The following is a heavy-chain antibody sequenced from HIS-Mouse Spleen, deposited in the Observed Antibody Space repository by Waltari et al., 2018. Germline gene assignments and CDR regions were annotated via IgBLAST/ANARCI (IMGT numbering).Heavy chain of an antibody. D-gene: IGHD5-12*01. J-gene: IGHJ5*02. CDR1: GFTFSSYW. CDR2: IKKDGRGK. V-gene: IGHV3-7*01. Sequence: EVQLVESGGGLVQPGGSLRLSCAASGFTFSSYWMSWVRQAPGRGVGWGANIKKDGRGKYYVDSVKGRFTISRDNAKNSLYLKMTSLRAEDTAVYYCARGRRGPGWFDPWGQGTLVTVSS. CDR3: ARGRRGPGWFDP.